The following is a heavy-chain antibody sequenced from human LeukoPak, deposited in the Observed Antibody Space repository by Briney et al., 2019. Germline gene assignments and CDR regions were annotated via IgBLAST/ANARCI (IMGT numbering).Heavy chain of an antibody. CDR2: INPNSGGT. D-gene: IGHD6-6*01. Sequence: ASVKVSCKASGYTFTGYYTHWVRQAPGQGLEWMGWINPNSGGTNYAQKFQGWVTMTRDTSISTAYMELSRLRSDDTAVYYCARSRPTSRGIFQHWGQGTLVTVSS. V-gene: IGHV1-2*04. J-gene: IGHJ1*01. CDR1: GYTFTGYY. CDR3: ARSRPTSRGIFQH.